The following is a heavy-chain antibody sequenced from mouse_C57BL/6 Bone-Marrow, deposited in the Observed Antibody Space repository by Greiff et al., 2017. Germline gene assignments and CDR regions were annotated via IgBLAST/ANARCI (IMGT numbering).Heavy chain of an antibody. Sequence: EVQLQQSGAELVRPGASVKLSCTASGFNIKDDYMHWVKQRPEQGLEWIGWIDPENGDTEYASKFQGKATLTADTSSHTAYLQLSSLTSEDTAVYYCSSYYINSYSFDYWGQGTTLTVSS. CDR1: GFNIKDDY. D-gene: IGHD2-5*01. CDR3: SSYYINSYSFDY. V-gene: IGHV14-4*01. J-gene: IGHJ2*01. CDR2: IDPENGDT.